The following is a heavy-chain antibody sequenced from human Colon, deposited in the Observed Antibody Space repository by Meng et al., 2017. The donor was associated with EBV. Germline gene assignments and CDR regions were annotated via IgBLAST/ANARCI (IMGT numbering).Heavy chain of an antibody. J-gene: IGHJ5*02. CDR1: GCSISSGDYY. CDR3: ARDRKHYGERGWFDP. V-gene: IGHV4-30-4*01. CDR2: IYYSGST. D-gene: IGHD4-17*01. Sequence: ESDPGLLPPSQPQSLTCTVSGCSISSGDYYWSWIRQPPGKGLEWIGYIYYSGSTYSNASLKSRVTISIDRSKNQFSLKLSSVTAADTAVYYCARDRKHYGERGWFDPWGQGTLVTVSS.